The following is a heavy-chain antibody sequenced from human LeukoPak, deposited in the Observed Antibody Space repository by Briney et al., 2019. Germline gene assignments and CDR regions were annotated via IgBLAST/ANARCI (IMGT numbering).Heavy chain of an antibody. J-gene: IGHJ4*02. CDR3: AREVGITAYYFDY. Sequence: SVKVSCKASGGTFSSYAISWVRQAPGQGLEWMGGIIPIFGTANYAQKFQGKVTITADESTSTAYMELSSLRSEDTAVYYCAREVGITAYYFDYWGQGTLVTVSS. CDR2: IIPIFGTA. CDR1: GGTFSSYA. V-gene: IGHV1-69*01. D-gene: IGHD1-14*01.